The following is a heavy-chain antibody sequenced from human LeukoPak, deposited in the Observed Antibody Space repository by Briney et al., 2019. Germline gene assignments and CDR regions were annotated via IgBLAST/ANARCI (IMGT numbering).Heavy chain of an antibody. J-gene: IGHJ4*02. Sequence: PGGSLRLSCAASGFSFSSYWMSWVRQVPGKGLEWVADIKQDGSARYYVDSVKGRFTISRDNAKNSLSLQMNSLRAEDTAVYYCARVNYGDYLPSFDYWGQGTLVTVSS. CDR1: GFSFSSYW. V-gene: IGHV3-7*01. CDR3: ARVNYGDYLPSFDY. D-gene: IGHD4-17*01. CDR2: IKQDGSAR.